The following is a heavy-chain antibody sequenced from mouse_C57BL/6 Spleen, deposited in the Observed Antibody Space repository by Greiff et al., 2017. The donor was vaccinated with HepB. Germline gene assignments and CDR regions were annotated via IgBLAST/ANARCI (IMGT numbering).Heavy chain of an antibody. V-gene: IGHV14-4*01. Sequence: EVQLQQSGAELVRPGASVKLSCTASGFNIKDDYMHWVKQRPEQGLEWIGWIDPENGDTEYASKFQGKATITADTSSNTAYLQLSSLTSEDTAVYYCTTTHSPHYYGSSYDYWGQGTTLTVSS. J-gene: IGHJ2*01. CDR2: IDPENGDT. CDR1: GFNIKDDY. D-gene: IGHD1-1*01. CDR3: TTTHSPHYYGSSYDY.